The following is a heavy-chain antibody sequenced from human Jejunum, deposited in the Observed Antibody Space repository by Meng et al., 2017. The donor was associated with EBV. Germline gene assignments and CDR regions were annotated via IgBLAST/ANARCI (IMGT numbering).Heavy chain of an antibody. CDR3: ARGSHYTWDV. J-gene: IGHJ4*02. CDR1: GDSIISTDTW. Sequence: QVQVQESGPGLVKPSGTLSLTCGVSGDSIISTDTWWSWVRQPPGKGLEWIGEIFHAGNTNYNPSLKSQVTMSVDTSKNQFSLNLSSVTAADSAVYYCARGSHYTWDVWGQGTPVTVSS. V-gene: IGHV4-4*02. D-gene: IGHD3-16*01. CDR2: IFHAGNT.